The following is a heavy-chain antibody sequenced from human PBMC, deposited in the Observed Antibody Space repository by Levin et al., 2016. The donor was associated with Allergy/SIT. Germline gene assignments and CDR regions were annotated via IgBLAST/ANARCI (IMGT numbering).Heavy chain of an antibody. Sequence: SVKVSCKASGGTFSSYAISWVRQAPGQGLEWMGGIIPIFGTANYAQKFQGRVTITADKSTSTAYMELSSLRSEDTAVYYCARGAPITVTTFRVYYYGMDVWGQGTTVTVSS. CDR1: GGTFSSYA. D-gene: IGHD4-11*01. J-gene: IGHJ6*02. CDR3: ARGAPITVTTFRVYYYGMDV. V-gene: IGHV1-69*06. CDR2: IIPIFGTA.